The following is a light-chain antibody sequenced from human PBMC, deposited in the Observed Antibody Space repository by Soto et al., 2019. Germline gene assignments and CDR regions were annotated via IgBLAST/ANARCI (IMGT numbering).Light chain of an antibody. CDR2: DAS. V-gene: IGKV1-5*01. CDR3: QKYNRYSWT. J-gene: IGKJ1*01. Sequence: DIQMTQSPSTLSASVGDRVTITCRASQSISSWLAWYQQKPGKAPKLLIYDASSLESGVPSRFSGSGSGTEFTLTISSLQPDDFATYYCQKYNRYSWTFGQGTKVAIK. CDR1: QSISSW.